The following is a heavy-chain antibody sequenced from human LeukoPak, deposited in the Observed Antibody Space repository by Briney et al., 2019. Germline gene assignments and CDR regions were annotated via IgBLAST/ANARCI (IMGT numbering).Heavy chain of an antibody. CDR2: IYYSGST. J-gene: IGHJ4*02. CDR1: GGSISSYY. Sequence: SETLSLTCTVSGGSISSYYWSWIRQPPGKGLEWIGYIYYSGSTNYNPSLKSRVTISVDTSKNQFSLKLSSVTAADTAVYYCTSSSWSPTPFDYWGQGTLVTVSS. D-gene: IGHD6-13*01. V-gene: IGHV4-59*01. CDR3: TSSSWSPTPFDY.